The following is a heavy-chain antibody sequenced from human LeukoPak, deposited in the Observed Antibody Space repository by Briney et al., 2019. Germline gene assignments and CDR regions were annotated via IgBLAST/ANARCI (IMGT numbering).Heavy chain of an antibody. CDR2: IYSGGST. Sequence: GGSLRLSCAASGFTVSSNYMSWVRQAPGKGLEWVSVIYSGGSTYYADSVKGRFTISRDNSKNTLYLQMNSLRAEDTAVYYCARGYGEWLVPFDYWGQGTLVTVSS. CDR3: ARGYGEWLVPFDY. J-gene: IGHJ4*02. V-gene: IGHV3-66*01. CDR1: GFTVSSNY. D-gene: IGHD6-19*01.